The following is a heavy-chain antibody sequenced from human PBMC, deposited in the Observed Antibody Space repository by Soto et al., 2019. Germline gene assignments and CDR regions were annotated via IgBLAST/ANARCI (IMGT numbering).Heavy chain of an antibody. CDR3: AKDQASGQGSFDS. Sequence: PGGSLRLSCAASGFTFNIYVMHWVGQAPDKGLEWVALISYDGSNQYYADSVKGRFTISRDNSKNTLFLQMNSLRADDTAVYYCAKDQASGQGSFDSWGQGTLVTVSS. V-gene: IGHV3-30*18. J-gene: IGHJ4*02. CDR1: GFTFNIYV. CDR2: ISYDGSNQ.